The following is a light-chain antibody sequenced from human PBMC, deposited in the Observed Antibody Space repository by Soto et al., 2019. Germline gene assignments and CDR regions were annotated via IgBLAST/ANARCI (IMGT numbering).Light chain of an antibody. Sequence: EVVMTQSPATLSVFPGERATLSCRASQSVTSNLAWYQQKPGQAPRLLIYKTSLRATGIPARFSGSGSGTDFTLTISSLQSEDCAVYYCQQYKDWPPYTFGQGTKVEV. CDR3: QQYKDWPPYT. CDR1: QSVTSN. V-gene: IGKV3-15*01. J-gene: IGKJ2*01. CDR2: KTS.